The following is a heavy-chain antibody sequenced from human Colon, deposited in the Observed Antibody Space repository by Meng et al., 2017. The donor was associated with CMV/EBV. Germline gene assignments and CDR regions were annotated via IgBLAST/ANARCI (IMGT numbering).Heavy chain of an antibody. CDR2: FYGDGDK. V-gene: IGHV2-5*02. J-gene: IGHJ4*02. CDR1: GVSLTASGVG. Sequence: FSGVSLTASGVGVGWIRQPPGKAPERLALFYGDGDKRYRASLKSRLTITKDTSKSEVVLTMTNMDPVDTATYYCVHEAAAVAGAFDYWGQGILVTVSS. D-gene: IGHD6-19*01. CDR3: VHEAAAVAGAFDY.